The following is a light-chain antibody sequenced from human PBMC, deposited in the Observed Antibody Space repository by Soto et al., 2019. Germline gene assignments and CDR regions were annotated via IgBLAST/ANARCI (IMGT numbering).Light chain of an antibody. V-gene: IGLV2-14*01. CDR2: EAT. J-gene: IGLJ1*01. CDR3: SSYTSSSTQV. CDR1: SSDVGGYNY. Sequence: QSVLTQPPSASGSPGQSVTISCTGTSSDVGGYNYVSWYQQKPGKAPKLLIYEATHRPSGVSNRFSGSKSGNTASLTISGLQAEDEADYYCSSYTSSSTQVFGTGTKVTVL.